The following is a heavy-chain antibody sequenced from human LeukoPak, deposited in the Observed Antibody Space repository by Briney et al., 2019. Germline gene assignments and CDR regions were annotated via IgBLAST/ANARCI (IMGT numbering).Heavy chain of an antibody. Sequence: GGSLRLSCAASGLTFSSYAMSWVRQAPGKGLECISGFSGSGGSTYYADSVKGRFTISRDNSKNTLYLQMNSLRPEDTAVYYCAKDESPGHGSYGVYYYYMDVWGKGTTVTVSS. D-gene: IGHD3-10*01. J-gene: IGHJ6*03. CDR1: GLTFSSYA. CDR3: AKDESPGHGSYGVYYYYMDV. V-gene: IGHV3-23*01. CDR2: FSGSGGST.